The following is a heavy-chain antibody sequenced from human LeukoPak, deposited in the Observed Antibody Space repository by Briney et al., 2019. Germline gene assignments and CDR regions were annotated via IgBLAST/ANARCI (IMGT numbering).Heavy chain of an antibody. CDR2: INHSGST. CDR3: ARSSSWHKSYFDY. V-gene: IGHV4-34*01. Sequence: NASETLSLTCAVYGGSFSGYYWSWIRQPPGKGLEWIGEINHSGSTNYNPSLKSRVTISVDTFKNQFSLKLSSMTAADTAVYYCARSSSWHKSYFDYWGQGTLVTVSS. J-gene: IGHJ4*02. D-gene: IGHD6-13*01. CDR1: GGSFSGYY.